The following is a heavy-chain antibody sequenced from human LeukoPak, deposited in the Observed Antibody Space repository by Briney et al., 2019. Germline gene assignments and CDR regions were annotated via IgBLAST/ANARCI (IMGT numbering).Heavy chain of an antibody. V-gene: IGHV3-23*01. J-gene: IGHJ5*02. CDR1: GFTFSSYG. Sequence: GGSLRLSCAASGFTFSSYGMTWVRQAPGKGLEWVSGISGSGDNTYNADSVKGRFTISRDNSKRMVYLQMNNLRAEDTAVYFCAKDRVVRGIMGVFDPWGQGTLVTVSS. CDR3: AKDRVVRGIMGVFDP. CDR2: ISGSGDNT. D-gene: IGHD3-10*01.